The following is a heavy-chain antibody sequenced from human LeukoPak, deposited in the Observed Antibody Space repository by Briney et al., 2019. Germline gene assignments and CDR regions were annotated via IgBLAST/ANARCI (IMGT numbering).Heavy chain of an antibody. V-gene: IGHV4-31*03. CDR1: AFSICSGGYY. Sequence: SETLSLTCTVSAFSICSGGYYWRWIRQHPGKGLEWIAYIYYSGSTYYNPSLKSRVTMSVDTSKNQFSLKLSSVTAADTAVYYCARDGYCGGDCHDAFDIWGQGTMVTVSS. D-gene: IGHD2-21*02. J-gene: IGHJ3*02. CDR2: IYYSGST. CDR3: ARDGYCGGDCHDAFDI.